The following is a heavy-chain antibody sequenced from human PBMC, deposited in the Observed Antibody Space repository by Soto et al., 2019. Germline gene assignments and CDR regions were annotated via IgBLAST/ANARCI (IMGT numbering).Heavy chain of an antibody. CDR2: IYYSGRT. Sequence: QVQLQESGPGLVKPSQTLSLTCTVSGGSISSGGYYWSWIRQHPGKGLEWIGYIYYSGRTYHNLSLMSRVSISVDASKIQSSLKLSSETAADTAVYYCARVTGYFDSSGYYGFDFWGQGTLVTVSS. CDR1: GGSISSGGYY. J-gene: IGHJ4*02. CDR3: ARVTGYFDSSGYYGFDF. V-gene: IGHV4-31*03. D-gene: IGHD3-22*01.